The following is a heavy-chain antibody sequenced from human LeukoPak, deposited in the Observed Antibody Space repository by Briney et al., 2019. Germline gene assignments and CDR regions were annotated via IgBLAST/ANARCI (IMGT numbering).Heavy chain of an antibody. Sequence: ASMKVSCKASGYTFTGYYMHWVRQAPGQGLEWMGWINPNSGGTNYAQKFQGRVTMTRDTSISTAYMELSRLGSDDTAVYYCARCAAKYNWFDPWGQGTLVTVSS. J-gene: IGHJ5*02. CDR2: INPNSGGT. CDR3: ARCAAKYNWFDP. V-gene: IGHV1-2*02. D-gene: IGHD6-25*01. CDR1: GYTFTGYY.